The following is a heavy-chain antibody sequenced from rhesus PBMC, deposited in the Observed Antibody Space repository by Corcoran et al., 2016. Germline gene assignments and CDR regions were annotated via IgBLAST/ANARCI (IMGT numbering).Heavy chain of an antibody. CDR2: ITYSVST. J-gene: IGHJ1*01. D-gene: IGHD6-31*01. CDR3: ARDLQQRSEF. V-gene: IGHV4-122*02. CDR1: GGSLSSGYSY. Sequence: QVQLQESGPGLVKPSETLSPTCAVSGGSLSSGYSYWSWIRQPPGKGLEWIGYITYSVSTSYNPSLKSRVTISRDTSKNQFSLKLSSVTAADTAVYYCARDLQQRSEFWGQGALVTVSS.